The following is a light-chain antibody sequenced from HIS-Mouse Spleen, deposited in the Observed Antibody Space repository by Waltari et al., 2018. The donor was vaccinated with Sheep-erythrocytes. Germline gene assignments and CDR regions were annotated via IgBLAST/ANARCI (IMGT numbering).Light chain of an antibody. J-gene: IGLJ1*01. CDR2: SNS. CDR1: SSNIVSNT. CDR3: AAWDDSLNGYV. V-gene: IGLV1-44*01. Sequence: QSVLTQPPSASGTPGQRVTISCSGSSSNIVSNTVNWYQQLPGTAPKLLIYSNSRRPSGVPDRFSGSKSGTSASLAISGLQSEDAADYYCAAWDDSLNGYVFGTGTKVTVL.